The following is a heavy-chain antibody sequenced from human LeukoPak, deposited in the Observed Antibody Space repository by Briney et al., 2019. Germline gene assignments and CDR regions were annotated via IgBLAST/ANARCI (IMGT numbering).Heavy chain of an antibody. Sequence: GGSLRLSCVVSGFTFSTYAMNWVRQTPGKGLEWVSSISAGGGSTYYADSVKGRFTISRDNSKSTLYLQMNSLRVEDTAVYYCARTDWDGSPGDYWGQGTLVTVSS. CDR2: ISAGGGST. D-gene: IGHD3-9*01. CDR1: GFTFSTYA. CDR3: ARTDWDGSPGDY. V-gene: IGHV3-23*01. J-gene: IGHJ4*02.